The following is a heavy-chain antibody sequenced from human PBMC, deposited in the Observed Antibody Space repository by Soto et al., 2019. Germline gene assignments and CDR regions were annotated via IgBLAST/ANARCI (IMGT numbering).Heavy chain of an antibody. Sequence: AVGSLRLSCAASGFTFSTYWMHWVRQAPGKGLVWVSRINRDGTNTTYADSVKGRFTISRDNAKNTLYLQMNSLRHEDTAVHYCATEYTSGWNPLGYWGQGTLVTVSS. CDR2: INRDGTNT. CDR3: ATEYTSGWNPLGY. D-gene: IGHD6-19*01. CDR1: GFTFSTYW. V-gene: IGHV3-74*03. J-gene: IGHJ4*02.